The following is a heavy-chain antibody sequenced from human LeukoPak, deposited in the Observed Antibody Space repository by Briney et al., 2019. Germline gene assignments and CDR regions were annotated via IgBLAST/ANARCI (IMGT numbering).Heavy chain of an antibody. CDR1: GGSISNYH. CDR2: IHTSGST. CDR3: ARRDISSGWSFDY. D-gene: IGHD6-19*01. J-gene: IGHJ4*02. V-gene: IGHV4-4*07. Sequence: ASETLSLTCTVSGGSISNYHWSWIRQPAGKGLEWIGQIHTSGSTNYNPPLKRRVTMSIDTPENQLSLTIRSVTAADTAVYYCARRDISSGWSFDYWGQGTLVTVSS.